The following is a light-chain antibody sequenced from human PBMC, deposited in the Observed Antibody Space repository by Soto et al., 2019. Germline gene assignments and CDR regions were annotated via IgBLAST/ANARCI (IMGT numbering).Light chain of an antibody. Sequence: DIQMTQSPSSVSASVGDTVTITCRASQDVSTWLAWYQQRPGKAPNLLIYAASSLQIGVPSRFSGSVSGTDFTLTIAGLQPEDFATYYCQQGLSFPITFGQGTRLDIK. CDR2: AAS. CDR3: QQGLSFPIT. CDR1: QDVSTW. J-gene: IGKJ5*01. V-gene: IGKV1-12*01.